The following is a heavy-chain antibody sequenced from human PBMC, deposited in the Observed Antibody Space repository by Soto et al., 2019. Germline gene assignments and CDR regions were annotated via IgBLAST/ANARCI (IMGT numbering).Heavy chain of an antibody. CDR1: GGTFSSYA. CDR3: ASEGGSGNYRYYAMDV. Sequence: QVQLVQSGAEVKKPGSSVKVSCKAPGGTFSSYAISWVRQAPGQGLEWMGGIIPIFGTANYAQKFQGRVTITADESTSTAYMELSSLRSEDTAVYYCASEGGSGNYRYYAMDVWGQGTTVTVSS. V-gene: IGHV1-69*12. CDR2: IIPIFGTA. J-gene: IGHJ6*02. D-gene: IGHD3-10*01.